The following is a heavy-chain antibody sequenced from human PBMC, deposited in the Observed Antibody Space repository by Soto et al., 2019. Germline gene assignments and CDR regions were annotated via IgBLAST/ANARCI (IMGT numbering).Heavy chain of an antibody. V-gene: IGHV3-33*01. CDR2: IWYDGSNK. Sequence: PGGSLRLSCAASGFTFSSYGMHWVRQAPGKGLEWVAVIWYDGSNKYYADSVKGRFTISRDNSKNTLYLQMNSLRAEDTAVYYCVRERALAGDAFDIWGQGTTVTV. CDR3: VRERALAGDAFDI. CDR1: GFTFSSYG. J-gene: IGHJ3*02. D-gene: IGHD3-3*02.